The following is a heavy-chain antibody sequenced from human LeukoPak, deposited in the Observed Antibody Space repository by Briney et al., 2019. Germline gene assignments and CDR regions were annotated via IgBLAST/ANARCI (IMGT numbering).Heavy chain of an antibody. D-gene: IGHD3-10*01. CDR1: GGSISSSSYY. CDR3: ARGLLWFGELYAFDI. CDR2: IYYSGST. J-gene: IGHJ3*02. V-gene: IGHV4-39*07. Sequence: SETLSLTCTVSGGSISSSSYYWGWIRQPPGKGLEWIGSIYYSGSTYYNPSLKSRVTISVDTSKNQLFLKLSSVTAADTAVYYCARGLLWFGELYAFDIWGQGTVVTVSS.